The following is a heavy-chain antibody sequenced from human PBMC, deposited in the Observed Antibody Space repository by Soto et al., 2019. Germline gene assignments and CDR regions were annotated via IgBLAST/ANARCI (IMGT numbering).Heavy chain of an antibody. D-gene: IGHD3-22*01. CDR1: GFTFSSYS. CDR3: EGGTYYYASSRYYSL. Sequence: EVQLVESGGGLVKPGGSLRLSCAASGFTFSSYSMNWVRQAPGKGLEWVSSISSSSSYIYYADSVKGRFTISRDNAKNSLYVQMSSLRAEDTAVYYCEGGTYYYASSRYYSLWGQGTLVTVSS. CDR2: ISSSSSYI. V-gene: IGHV3-21*01. J-gene: IGHJ4*02.